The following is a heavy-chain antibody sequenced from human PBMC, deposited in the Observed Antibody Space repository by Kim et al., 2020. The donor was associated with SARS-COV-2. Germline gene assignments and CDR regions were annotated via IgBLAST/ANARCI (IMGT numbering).Heavy chain of an antibody. CDR2: ISSSSSYI. CDR3: ARDLAAVVLGSTFDF. V-gene: IGHV3-21*01. D-gene: IGHD1-26*01. Sequence: GGSLRLSCAASGFTFSSYSMNWVRQAPGKGLEWVSSISSSSSYIYYADSVKGRFTISRDNAKNSLYLQMNSLRAEDTAVYYCARDLAAVVLGSTFDFWGQGTLVTVSS. CDR1: GFTFSSYS. J-gene: IGHJ4*02.